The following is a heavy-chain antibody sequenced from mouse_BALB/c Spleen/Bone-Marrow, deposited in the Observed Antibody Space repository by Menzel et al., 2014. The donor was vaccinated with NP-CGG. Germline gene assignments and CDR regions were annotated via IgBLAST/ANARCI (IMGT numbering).Heavy chain of an antibody. Sequence: EVKLMESGGGLVQPGGSLRLSCATSGFTFTDYYMSWVRQPPGKALEWLGFIRNKANGYTTEYSASVKGRFTISRDNSQSILYLQMNILRTEDSATYYCARDRSYDINWCCEVWGAGTTGTVSS. D-gene: IGHD1-1*01. V-gene: IGHV7-3*02. CDR2: IRNKANGYTT. J-gene: IGHJ1*01. CDR1: GFTFTDYY. CDR3: ARDRSYDINWCCEV.